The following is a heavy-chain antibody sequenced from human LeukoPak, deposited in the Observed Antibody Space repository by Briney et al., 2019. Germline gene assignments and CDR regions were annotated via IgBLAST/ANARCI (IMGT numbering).Heavy chain of an antibody. V-gene: IGHV3-23*01. CDR1: GFIFSDYA. J-gene: IGHJ4*02. D-gene: IGHD1-26*01. CDR2: ILSGGDTT. Sequence: GGSLRLSCAASGFIFSDYAMSWVRQAPGKGLKWVSSILSGGDTTSYADSVRGRFTISRHNSKNTLYLEMNSLRAEDTAIYYCAKDLISPRRVGSSEKLDYWGQGALVTVSS. CDR3: AKDLISPRRVGSSEKLDY.